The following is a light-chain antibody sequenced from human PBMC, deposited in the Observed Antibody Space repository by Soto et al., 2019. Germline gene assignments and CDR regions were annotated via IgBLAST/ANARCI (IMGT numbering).Light chain of an antibody. J-gene: IGKJ1*01. V-gene: IGKV3-11*01. CDR1: QSVSSY. CDR3: QLRSNWHPWT. Sequence: EIVLTQSPATLSLSPGERATLSCRASQSVSSYLAWYQQKPGQAPRLLIYDASNRATDIPARFSGSGSGTEFTLNISSLEPEDFSVYYCQLRSNWHPWTFGQGNKVEIK. CDR2: DAS.